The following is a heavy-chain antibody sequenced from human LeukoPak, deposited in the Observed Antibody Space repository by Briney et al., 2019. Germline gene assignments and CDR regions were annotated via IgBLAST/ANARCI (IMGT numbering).Heavy chain of an antibody. CDR1: GFTFSDYY. J-gene: IGHJ4*02. V-gene: IGHV3-11*04. CDR2: ISSSGSTI. CDR3: ARDDPYYYGSGSYGVFDY. D-gene: IGHD3-10*01. Sequence: PGGSLRLSCAASGFTFSDYYMSWIRQAPGKGLEWVSYISSSGSTIYYADSVKGRFTISRDNAKNSLYLQMNSLRAEDTAVYYCARDDPYYYGSGSYGVFDYWGQGTLVTVSS.